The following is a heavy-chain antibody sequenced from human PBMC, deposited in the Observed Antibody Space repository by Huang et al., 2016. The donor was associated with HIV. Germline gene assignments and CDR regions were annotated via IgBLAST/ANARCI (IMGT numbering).Heavy chain of an antibody. CDR2: LNHRVLS. Sequence: QVQLQQRGAGLLKPSGALSLKCAVYGGSLGDHYWTWFRLSPGKRLEWIGELNHRVLSAYNPYLRSRVTMSVGMSKNQFSLNLTSLTAADTAVYYCARPRMTATSSDSTWSFFDSWGQGTLVIVSS. J-gene: IGHJ4*02. CDR1: GGSLGDHY. V-gene: IGHV4-34*02. D-gene: IGHD2-21*02. CDR3: ARPRMTATSSDSTWSFFDS.